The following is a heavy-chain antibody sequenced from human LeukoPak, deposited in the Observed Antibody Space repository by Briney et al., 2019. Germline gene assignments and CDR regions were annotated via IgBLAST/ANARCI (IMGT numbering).Heavy chain of an antibody. D-gene: IGHD2-15*01. CDR3: ARDCSGGSCYSPPLDY. CDR2: INPNGGST. CDR1: GYTFTNYY. V-gene: IGHV1-46*01. Sequence: ASVKVSCKASGYTFTNYYMHWVRQAPGQGLEWMGIINPNGGSTSYAQKFQGRVTMTRDTSTSTVYMELSSLRSEDTAVYYCARDCSGGSCYSPPLDYWGQGTLVTVSS. J-gene: IGHJ4*02.